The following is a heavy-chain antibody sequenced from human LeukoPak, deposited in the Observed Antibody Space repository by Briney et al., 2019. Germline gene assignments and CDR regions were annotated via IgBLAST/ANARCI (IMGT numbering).Heavy chain of an antibody. CDR2: IYYSGST. J-gene: IGHJ3*02. CDR3: ARGKSFDI. Sequence: ASETLSLTCTVSGGSISSYYWSWIRQPPGKGLEWIGYIYYSGSTNYNPSLKSRVTISVDTSKKQFSVKLSSVTAADTGVYYCARGKSFDIWGQGTMVTVSS. V-gene: IGHV4-59*01. CDR1: GGSISSYY.